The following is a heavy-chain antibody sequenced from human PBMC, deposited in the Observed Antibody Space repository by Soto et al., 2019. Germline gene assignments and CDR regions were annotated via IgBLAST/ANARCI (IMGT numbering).Heavy chain of an antibody. CDR1: GGSFSGYY. CDR3: ASLGYCSGGSCYDFDY. CDR2: INHSGST. J-gene: IGHJ4*02. V-gene: IGHV4-34*01. Sequence: QVQLQQWGAGLLKPSETLSLTCAVYGGSFSGYYWSWIRQPPGKGLEWIGEINHSGSTNYNPYLKSRVTISVDTSKNQFALKLSSVTAADTAVYYCASLGYCSGGSCYDFDYWGQGTLVTVSS. D-gene: IGHD2-15*01.